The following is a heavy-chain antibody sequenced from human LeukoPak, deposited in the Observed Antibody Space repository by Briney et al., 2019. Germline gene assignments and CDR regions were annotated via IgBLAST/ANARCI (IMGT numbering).Heavy chain of an antibody. V-gene: IGHV1-18*01. CDR1: GYTFSSYG. CDR2: ISAYSGNT. J-gene: IGHJ6*02. D-gene: IGHD5-18*01. Sequence: ASVKVSCKASGYTFSSYGISWVRQAPGQGLEWMGWISAYSGNTNYAQKVQGRVTMTTDTPTSTAYMELRSLRSDDTAVYYCARDQGLTAPPPYGLDVWGQGTTVIVSS. CDR3: ARDQGLTAPPPYGLDV.